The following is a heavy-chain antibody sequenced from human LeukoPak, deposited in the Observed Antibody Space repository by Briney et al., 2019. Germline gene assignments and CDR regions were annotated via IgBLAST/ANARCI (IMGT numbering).Heavy chain of an antibody. Sequence: SETLSLTCTVSGGSISSSSCYWGWIRPPPGKGLEWIGSIYYSGSTYYNPSLKSRVTISVDTSKNQFSLKLSSVTAADTAVYYCARHVGELEMATIPNHFDYWGQGTLVTVSS. CDR1: GGSISSSSCY. CDR2: IYYSGST. CDR3: ARHVGELEMATIPNHFDY. V-gene: IGHV4-39*01. J-gene: IGHJ4*02. D-gene: IGHD5-24*01.